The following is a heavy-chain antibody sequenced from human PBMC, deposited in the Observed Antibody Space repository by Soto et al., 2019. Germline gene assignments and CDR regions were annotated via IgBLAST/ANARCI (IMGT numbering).Heavy chain of an antibody. CDR1: GYTFTSYG. V-gene: IGHV1-18*01. CDR2: ISAYNGNT. D-gene: IGHD3-16*01. CDR3: ARGNYDYVWGSYYYYGMDV. J-gene: IGHJ6*02. Sequence: GASVKVSFKASGYTFTSYGISWVRQAPGQGLEWMGWISAYNGNTNYAQKLQGRVTMTTDTSTSTAYMELRSLRSDDTAVYYCARGNYDYVWGSYYYYGMDVWGQGTTVTVSS.